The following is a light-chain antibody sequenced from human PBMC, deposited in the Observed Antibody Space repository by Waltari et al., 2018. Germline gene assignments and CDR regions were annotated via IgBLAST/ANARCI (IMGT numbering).Light chain of an antibody. J-gene: IGKJ2*01. V-gene: IGKV4-1*01. CDR1: QSVLYSSNNKNY. CDR2: WAS. Sequence: DIVMTQSPDSLAVSLGERAPNNCKSSQSVLYSSNNKNYLAWYQQKPGQPPKLLIYWASTRESGVPDRFSGSGSGTDFTLTISSLQAEDVAVYYCQQYYSIPYTFGQGTKLEIK. CDR3: QQYYSIPYT.